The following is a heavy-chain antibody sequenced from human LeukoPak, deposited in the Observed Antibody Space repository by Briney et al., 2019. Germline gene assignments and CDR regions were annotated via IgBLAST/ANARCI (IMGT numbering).Heavy chain of an antibody. CDR1: GRSISSYY. CDR3: ARQRGRWDSFDY. D-gene: IGHD1-26*01. V-gene: IGHV4-59*08. CDR2: IYFSGTT. J-gene: IGHJ4*02. Sequence: PSETLSLTCTVSGRSISSYYWSWIRQPPGKGLEWIGYIYFSGTTSYNPSLKSRVTISVDTSKNQFSLRLTSVTAADTAVYYCARQRGRWDSFDYSGQGTLVTVSS.